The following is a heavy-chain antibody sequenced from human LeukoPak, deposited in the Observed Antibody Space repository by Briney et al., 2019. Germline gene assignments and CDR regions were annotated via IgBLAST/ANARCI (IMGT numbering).Heavy chain of an antibody. J-gene: IGHJ2*01. Sequence: PGGSLRLSCAASGFTVSSNYMSWVRQAPGKGLEWVSVIYSGGSTYYADSVKGRFTISRDNSKNTLYLQMNSLRAEDTAVYYCAHSYSSSWSNWYFDLWGRGTLVTVSS. V-gene: IGHV3-53*01. CDR2: IYSGGST. CDR3: AHSYSSSWSNWYFDL. D-gene: IGHD6-13*01. CDR1: GFTVSSNY.